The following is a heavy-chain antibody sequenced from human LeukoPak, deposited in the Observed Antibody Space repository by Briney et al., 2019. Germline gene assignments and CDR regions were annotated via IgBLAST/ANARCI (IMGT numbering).Heavy chain of an antibody. CDR2: AYYSGTT. CDR1: GGSISSSSY. J-gene: IGHJ2*01. Sequence: SETLSLTCTVSGGSISSSSYWGWIRQPPGKGLEWIGSAYYSGTTYNNPSLKSRVTISVDTSKNQFSLKLSSVTAADTAVYYCARASTVLRYFDLWGRGTLVTVSS. CDR3: ARASTVLRYFDL. V-gene: IGHV4-39*07. D-gene: IGHD4-11*01.